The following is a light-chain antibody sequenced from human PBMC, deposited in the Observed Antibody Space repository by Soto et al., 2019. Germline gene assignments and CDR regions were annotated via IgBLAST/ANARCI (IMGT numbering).Light chain of an antibody. CDR2: EVH. V-gene: IGLV2-8*01. CDR1: SSDIGGYNF. CDR3: SSYAGTNNLGV. J-gene: IGLJ3*02. Sequence: QSVLTQPPSASGSPGQSVTISCTGTSSDIGGYNFVSWYQQHPGKAPKLIIYEVHKRPSGVPDRFSGSKSGNTASLTVSGLQAEDEGDYYCSSYAGTNNLGVFGGGTKLTVL.